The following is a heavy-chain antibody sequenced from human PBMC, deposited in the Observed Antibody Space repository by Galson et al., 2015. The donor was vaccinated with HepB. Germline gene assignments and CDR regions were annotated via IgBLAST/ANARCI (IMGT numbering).Heavy chain of an antibody. CDR2: IIPIFGTA. CDR1: GGTFSSYA. Sequence: SVKVSCKASGGTFSSYAISWVRQAPGQGLEWMGGIIPIFGTANYAQKFQGRVTITADESTSTAYMELSGLRSEDTAVYYCASNQQAAAGIGHAFDIWGQGTTVTVSS. V-gene: IGHV1-69*13. D-gene: IGHD6-13*01. CDR3: ASNQQAAAGIGHAFDI. J-gene: IGHJ3*02.